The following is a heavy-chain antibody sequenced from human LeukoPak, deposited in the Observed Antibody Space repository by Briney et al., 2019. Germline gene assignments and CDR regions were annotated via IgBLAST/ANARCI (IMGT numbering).Heavy chain of an antibody. V-gene: IGHV3-23*01. Sequence: PGGALRLSCAASGFTFSSHAMRWLRQAQGKGVEWVSAISGSGGSTYCADSVKGRFTISRDNSKTTLYLQMNSLRAEDTAVYYCAKAKYCDYSFDAFDIWGQGTMVTVSS. D-gene: IGHD4-17*01. CDR2: ISGSGGST. CDR3: AKAKYCDYSFDAFDI. J-gene: IGHJ3*02. CDR1: GFTFSSHA.